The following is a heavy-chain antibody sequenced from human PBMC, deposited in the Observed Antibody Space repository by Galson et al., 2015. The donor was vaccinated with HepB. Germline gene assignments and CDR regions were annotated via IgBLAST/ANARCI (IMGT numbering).Heavy chain of an antibody. J-gene: IGHJ3*02. CDR3: ARVGAGPSLDI. CDR2: ISAYNGNT. D-gene: IGHD1-26*01. V-gene: IGHV1-18*01. CDR1: GGTFSNYA. Sequence: SVKVSCKASGGTFSNYAVNWVRQAPGQGLEWMGWISAYNGNTNSTQELQGRLTMTTDTSTSTAFMVLRSLKYDDTAVYFCARVGAGPSLDIWGQGTMVTVSS.